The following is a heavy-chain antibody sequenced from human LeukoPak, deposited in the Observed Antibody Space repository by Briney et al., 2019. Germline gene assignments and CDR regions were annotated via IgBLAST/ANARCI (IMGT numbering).Heavy chain of an antibody. CDR1: GGSFSGYY. Sequence: SETLSLTCAVYGGSFSGYYWSWIRQPPGKGLEWIGDINHSGSTNYNPSLKSRVTISVDTSKNQFSLKLSSVTAADTAVYYCARGPYYYDSSGYYNYYYYGMDVWGQGTTVTVSS. CDR3: ARGPYYYDSSGYYNYYYYGMDV. J-gene: IGHJ6*02. D-gene: IGHD3-22*01. V-gene: IGHV4-34*01. CDR2: INHSGST.